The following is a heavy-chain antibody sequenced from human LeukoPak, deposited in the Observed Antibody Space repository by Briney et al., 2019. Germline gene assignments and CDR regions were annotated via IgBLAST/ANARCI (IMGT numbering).Heavy chain of an antibody. Sequence: SETLSLTCTVSGVSISRYYWSWIRQPPGKGLEWIGYIYYSGSTYFNPSLKSRVTISLDTSKKQFSLKLSSVTAADTAVYYCARARRQWLVGATIRGDNPPYYFDYWGQGTLVTVSS. CDR3: ARARRQWLVGATIRGDNPPYYFDY. J-gene: IGHJ4*02. CDR2: IYYSGST. CDR1: GVSISRYY. D-gene: IGHD6-19*01. V-gene: IGHV4-59*12.